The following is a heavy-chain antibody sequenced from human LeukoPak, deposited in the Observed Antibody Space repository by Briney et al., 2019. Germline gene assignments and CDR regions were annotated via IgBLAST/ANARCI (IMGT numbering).Heavy chain of an antibody. CDR2: IYSGGST. J-gene: IGHJ6*03. V-gene: IGHV3-53*01. CDR3: ARDVRYYGSGSYYNDHYYYYMDV. D-gene: IGHD3-10*01. Sequence: GGSLRLSCAASGFTVSSNYMSWVRQAPGKGLEWVSVIYSGGSTYYADSVKGRFTISRDNTKNTLYLQMNSLRAEDTAVYYCARDVRYYGSGSYYNDHYYYYMDVWGKGTTVTISS. CDR1: GFTVSSNY.